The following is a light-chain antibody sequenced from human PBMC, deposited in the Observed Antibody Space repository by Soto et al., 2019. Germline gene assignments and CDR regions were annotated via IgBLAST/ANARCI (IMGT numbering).Light chain of an antibody. CDR2: AAS. CDR1: QGIRNY. CDR3: QKYNVAPQT. V-gene: IGKV1-27*01. Sequence: DIQMTQSPSSLSASVGDRVTITCRASQGIRNYLAWYQHKPGKVPKLLIYAASTLQSGVPSRFSGSGSGTEFTLTISSLQPEDVATYYCQKYNVAPQTFGQGTKVEIK. J-gene: IGKJ1*01.